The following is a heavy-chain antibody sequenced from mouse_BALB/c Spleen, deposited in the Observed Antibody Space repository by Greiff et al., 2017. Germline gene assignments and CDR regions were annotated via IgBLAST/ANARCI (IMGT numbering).Heavy chain of an antibody. CDR1: GFTFSSYG. CDR3: ARGEWFPY. J-gene: IGHJ3*01. V-gene: IGHV5-6*01. CDR2: ISSGGSYT. Sequence: EVKLVESGGDLVKPGGSLKLSCAASGFTFSSYGMSWVRQTPDKRLEWVATISSGGSYTYYPDSVKGRFTISRDNAKNTLYLQMSSLKSEDTAMYYCARGEWFPYWGQGTLVTVSA.